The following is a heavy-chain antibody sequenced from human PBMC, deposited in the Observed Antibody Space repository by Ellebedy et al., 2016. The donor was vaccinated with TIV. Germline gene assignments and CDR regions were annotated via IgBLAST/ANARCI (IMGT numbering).Heavy chain of an antibody. J-gene: IGHJ4*02. CDR2: MNPNSGNT. Sequence: ASVKVSXXASGYTFTSYDINWVRQATGQGLEWMGWMNPNSGNTGYAQKFQGRVTMTRNTSISTAYMELSSLRSEDTAVYYCARKGRYRWLVLGYWGQGTLVTVSS. CDR3: ARKGRYRWLVLGY. CDR1: GYTFTSYD. D-gene: IGHD6-19*01. V-gene: IGHV1-8*01.